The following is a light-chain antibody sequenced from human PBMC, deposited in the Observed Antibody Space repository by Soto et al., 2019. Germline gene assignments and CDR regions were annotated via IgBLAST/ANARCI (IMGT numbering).Light chain of an antibody. J-gene: IGKJ5*01. CDR2: GAS. CDR3: QQYGGSPRIT. V-gene: IGKV3-20*01. Sequence: EIVLTQSPGTLSLSPGERATLSCRASERLSSVYLAWYQQRPGQPPRLLIYGASNRATGIPDRFSGSGSGRDFILIINRLEPEDVAIYYCQQYGGSPRITFGQGTRLEIK. CDR1: ERLSSVY.